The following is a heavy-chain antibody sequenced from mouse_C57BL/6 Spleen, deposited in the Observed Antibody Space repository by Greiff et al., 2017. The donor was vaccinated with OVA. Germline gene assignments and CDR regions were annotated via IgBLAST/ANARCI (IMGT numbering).Heavy chain of an antibody. D-gene: IGHD2-4*01. CDR3: ARGPYDYDGGFAY. CDR1: GYTFTDYY. Sequence: EVQLQQSGPELVKPGASVKISCKASGYTFTDYYMNWVKQSHGKSLEWIGDINPNNGGTSYNQKFKGKATLTVDKSSSTAYMELHSLTSEDSAVYYCARGPYDYDGGFAYWGQGTLVTVSA. J-gene: IGHJ3*01. CDR2: INPNNGGT. V-gene: IGHV1-26*01.